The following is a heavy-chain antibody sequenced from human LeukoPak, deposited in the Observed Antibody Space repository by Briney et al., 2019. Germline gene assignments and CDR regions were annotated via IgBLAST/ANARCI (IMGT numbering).Heavy chain of an antibody. CDR1: GYTFTSYD. D-gene: IGHD3-10*01. CDR2: ISAYNGNT. Sequence: ASVKVSCKASGYTFTSYDINWVRQATGQGLEWMGWISAYNGNTNYAQKLQGRVTMTTDTSTSTAYMELRSLRSDDTAVYYCARVISAFPLGTYWGQGTLVTVSS. J-gene: IGHJ4*02. CDR3: ARVISAFPLGTY. V-gene: IGHV1-18*01.